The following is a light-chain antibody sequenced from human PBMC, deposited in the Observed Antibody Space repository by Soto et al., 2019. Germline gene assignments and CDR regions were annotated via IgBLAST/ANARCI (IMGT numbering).Light chain of an antibody. J-gene: IGLJ3*02. CDR3: ASWDDSLNGHWV. V-gene: IGLV1-44*01. Sequence: QSVLTQAPSSSGTPGPRVTISWSGSTANIGGNSVSWYHHLPGTAPKLLIFNNSQRPSGVPDRFSGSKSGTSASLAISGLPSEDEAAYYCASWDDSLNGHWVFGVGTTLPVL. CDR1: TANIGGNS. CDR2: NNS.